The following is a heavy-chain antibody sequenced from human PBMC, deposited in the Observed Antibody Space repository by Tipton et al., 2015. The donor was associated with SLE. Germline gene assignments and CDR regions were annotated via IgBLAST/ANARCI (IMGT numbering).Heavy chain of an antibody. CDR3: ARGMLTWRGAIIGVDV. CDR1: GGSISSNY. D-gene: IGHD2-8*01. CDR2: ISDGGGT. Sequence: TLSFTCSVSGGSISSNYWIWIRQPPGKGLEWIGYISDGGGTNHNPSLRSRLTISVDPAKNQFSLKLTSVTAADTAVYYCARGMLTWRGAIIGVDVWGQGTSVNVSS. V-gene: IGHV4-59*08. J-gene: IGHJ6*02.